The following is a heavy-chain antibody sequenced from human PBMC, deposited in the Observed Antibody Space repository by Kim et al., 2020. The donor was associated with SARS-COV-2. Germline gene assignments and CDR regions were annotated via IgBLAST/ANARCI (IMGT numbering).Heavy chain of an antibody. V-gene: IGHV4-39*01. Sequence: SETLSLTCTVSGGSISSSSYYWGWIRQPPGKGLEWIGSIYYSGSTYYNPSLKSRVTISVDTSKNQFSLKLSSVTAADTAVYYCASSDSGGYYYYYGMDVWGQGTTVTVSS. CDR2: IYYSGST. CDR1: GGSISSSSYY. D-gene: IGHD2-15*01. J-gene: IGHJ6*02. CDR3: ASSDSGGYYYYYGMDV.